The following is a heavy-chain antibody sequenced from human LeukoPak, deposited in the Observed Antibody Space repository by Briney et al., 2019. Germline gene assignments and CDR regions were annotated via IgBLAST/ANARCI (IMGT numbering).Heavy chain of an antibody. CDR2: INPSGGST. J-gene: IGHJ4*02. CDR3: ARDLGYGDSDY. D-gene: IGHD4-17*01. V-gene: IGHV1-46*01. Sequence: WASVKVSCKASGYTFTGYYMHWVRQAPGQGLEWMGIINPSGGSTSYAQKFQGRVTMTRDMSTSTVYMELSSLRSEDTAVYYCARDLGYGDSDYWGQGTLVTVSS. CDR1: GYTFTGYY.